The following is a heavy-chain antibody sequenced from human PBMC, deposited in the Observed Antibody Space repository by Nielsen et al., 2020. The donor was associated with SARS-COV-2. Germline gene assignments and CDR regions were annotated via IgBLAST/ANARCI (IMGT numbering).Heavy chain of an antibody. Sequence: GESLKISCTASGFTFGDYAMSWFRQAPGKGLEWVGFIRSKAYGGTTEYAASVKGRFTISRDDSKSIAYLQMNSLKTEDTAVYYCTRRSYDFWSGLLSTGYYFDYWGQGTLVTVSS. J-gene: IGHJ4*02. D-gene: IGHD3-3*01. CDR1: GFTFGDYA. V-gene: IGHV3-49*03. CDR2: IRSKAYGGTT. CDR3: TRRSYDFWSGLLSTGYYFDY.